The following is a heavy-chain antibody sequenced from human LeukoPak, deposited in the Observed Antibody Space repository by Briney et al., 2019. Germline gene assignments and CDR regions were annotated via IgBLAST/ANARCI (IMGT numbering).Heavy chain of an antibody. V-gene: IGHV4-59*01. J-gene: IGHJ4*02. CDR1: GGSITTYY. CDR3: ARDKDMATIFDY. CDR2: ISYGGST. Sequence: PSETLSLTCTVSGGSITTYYWSWIRQPPGRGLEWIGYISYGGSTNYNPSLKSRVTISVDTSKSQFSLKLTSVTAADTAVYYCARDKDMATIFDYWGQGTPVTVSS. D-gene: IGHD5-24*01.